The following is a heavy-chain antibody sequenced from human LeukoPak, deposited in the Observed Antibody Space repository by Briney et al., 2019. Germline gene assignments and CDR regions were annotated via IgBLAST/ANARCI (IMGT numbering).Heavy chain of an antibody. CDR3: ARDYGDYPAVAFDI. V-gene: IGHV3-48*03. CDR1: GFTFSSYE. D-gene: IGHD4-17*01. Sequence: GGSLRLSCAASGFTFSSYEMNWVRQAPGKGLEWVSYISSSGSTIYYADSVKGRFTISRDNAKNSLYLQMNSLRAEDTAVYYCARDYGDYPAVAFDIWGQGTMVTVSS. J-gene: IGHJ3*02. CDR2: ISSSGSTI.